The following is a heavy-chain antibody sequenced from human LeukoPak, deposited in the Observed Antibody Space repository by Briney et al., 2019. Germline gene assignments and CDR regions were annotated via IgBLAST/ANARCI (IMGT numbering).Heavy chain of an antibody. D-gene: IGHD2-2*01. J-gene: IGHJ4*02. V-gene: IGHV4-30-4*08. CDR1: GGSISSGDYY. CDR3: ARDKCSSTSCYFDY. CDR2: IYYSGST. Sequence: SETLSLTCTVSGGSISSGDYYWSWIRQPPGKGLEWIGYIYYSGSTYYNPSLKSRVTISVDTSKNQFSLKLSSVTAADTAVYYCARDKCSSTSCYFDYXGQGTLVTVSX.